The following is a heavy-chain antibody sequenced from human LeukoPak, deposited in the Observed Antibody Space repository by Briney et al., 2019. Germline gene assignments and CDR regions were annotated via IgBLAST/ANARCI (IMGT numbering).Heavy chain of an antibody. CDR2: INPNSSVT. Sequence: ASVKVSCKTSGYTFTGYYMHWVRQAPGQGLEWMGWINPNSSVTNYAQGLQGRVTMTRDTSISAAYMELRWLTSDDTAVYYCARERGGNSPFDSWGQGTLVTVSS. J-gene: IGHJ4*02. D-gene: IGHD4-23*01. V-gene: IGHV1-2*02. CDR3: ARERGGNSPFDS. CDR1: GYTFTGYY.